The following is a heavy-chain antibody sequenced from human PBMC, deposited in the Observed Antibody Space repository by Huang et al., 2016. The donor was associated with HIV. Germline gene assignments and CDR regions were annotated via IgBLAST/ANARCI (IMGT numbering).Heavy chain of an antibody. V-gene: IGHV1-69*13. CDR1: GGTFSSYA. CDR3: ARARGYYDSSVSYYFDY. D-gene: IGHD3-22*01. Sequence: QVQLVQSGAEVKKPGSSVKVSCKASGGTFSSYAISWVRQAPGQGLEWMGGISPICGTANYAQKFQGRVTITADESTSTAYMELSSLRSEDTAVYYCARARGYYDSSVSYYFDYWGQGTLVTVSS. J-gene: IGHJ4*02. CDR2: ISPICGTA.